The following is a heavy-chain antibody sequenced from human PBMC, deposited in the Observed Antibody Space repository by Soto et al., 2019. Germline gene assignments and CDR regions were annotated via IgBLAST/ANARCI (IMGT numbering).Heavy chain of an antibody. D-gene: IGHD3-10*01. Sequence: LRLSCAASGFTFSSYGMHWVRQAPGKGLEWVAVISYDGSNKYYADSVKGRFTISRDNSKNTLYLQMNSLRAEDTAVYYCATQTSGSYYNGYYFDYWGQGTLVTVSS. CDR1: GFTFSSYG. J-gene: IGHJ4*02. CDR2: ISYDGSNK. CDR3: ATQTSGSYYNGYYFDY. V-gene: IGHV3-30*03.